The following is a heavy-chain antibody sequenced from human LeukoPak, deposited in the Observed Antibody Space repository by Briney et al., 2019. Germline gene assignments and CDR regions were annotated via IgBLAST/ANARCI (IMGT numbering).Heavy chain of an antibody. CDR1: GFTFSSYL. J-gene: IGHJ6*03. CDR3: ARTPYSGYDLGNYYYYMDV. Sequence: GGSLRLSCAASGFTFSSYLMSWVRQAPGKGLEWVANIKQDGSEKYYLHSLNGRFTISRDNAKNSLYLQMNSLRAEDTAVYFCARTPYSGYDLGNYYYYMDVWGKGTTVTVSS. V-gene: IGHV3-7*01. D-gene: IGHD5-12*01. CDR2: IKQDGSEK.